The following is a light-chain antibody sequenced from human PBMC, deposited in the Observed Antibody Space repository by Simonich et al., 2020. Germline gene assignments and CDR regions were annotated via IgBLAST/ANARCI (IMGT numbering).Light chain of an antibody. Sequence: SYELTQPSSVSVSPGQTARITCSGDVLAKKYARWFQQKPGQAPVLVIYKDSERPSGIPGRFSGSSSGNTVTLTISGAQVEDEADYYCYSAADNNLVFGGGTKLTVL. CDR1: VLAKKY. CDR3: YSAADNNLV. V-gene: IGLV3-27*01. J-gene: IGLJ3*02. CDR2: KDS.